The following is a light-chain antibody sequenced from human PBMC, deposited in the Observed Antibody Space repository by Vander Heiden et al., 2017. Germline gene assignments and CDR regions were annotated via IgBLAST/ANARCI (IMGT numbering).Light chain of an antibody. J-gene: IGKJ1*01. CDR1: QSISTW. CDR3: QQDDLYSWT. Sequence: DIQMTQSPSTLSASVGDRVTITCRASQSISTWLAWYQQKPGKAPKVLIHKASSLKSGVPSRFSGSGSGTEFTLTISSLQPDDFATYYCQQDDLYSWTFGQGTKVEIK. CDR2: KAS. V-gene: IGKV1-5*03.